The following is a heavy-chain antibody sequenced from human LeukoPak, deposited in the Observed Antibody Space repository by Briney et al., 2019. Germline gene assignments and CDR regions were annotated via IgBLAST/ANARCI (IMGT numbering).Heavy chain of an antibody. CDR2: TRNKVNSYTT. CDR3: TTSGEGGYPRN. D-gene: IGHD5-12*01. Sequence: GSLRLSCAASGFTFSDHYMDWVRQAPGKGLEWVGRTRNKVNSYTTEYAASVKGRFTISRDDSKNSLYLQMSSLKTEDTAVYYCTTSGEGGYPRNWGQGTLVTVSS. V-gene: IGHV3-72*01. J-gene: IGHJ4*02. CDR1: GFTFSDHY.